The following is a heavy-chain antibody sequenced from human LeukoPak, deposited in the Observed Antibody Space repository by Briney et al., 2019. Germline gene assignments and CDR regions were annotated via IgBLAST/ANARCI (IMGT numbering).Heavy chain of an antibody. D-gene: IGHD3-10*01. CDR2: IYYSGST. V-gene: IGHV4-39*07. J-gene: IGHJ4*02. CDR3: ARANYYGSGSSHWDY. Sequence: SETLSLTCTVSGGSISSSSYYWGWIRQPPGKGLEWIGSIYYSGSTYYNPSLKSRVTISVDTSKSQFSLKLSSVTAADTAVYYCARANYYGSGSSHWDYWGQGTLVTVSS. CDR1: GGSISSSSYY.